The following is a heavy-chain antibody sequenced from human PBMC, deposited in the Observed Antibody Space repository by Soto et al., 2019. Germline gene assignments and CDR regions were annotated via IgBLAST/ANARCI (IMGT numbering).Heavy chain of an antibody. CDR2: IYYSGST. Sequence: PSETLSLTCTVSGGSISSYYWSWIRQPPGKGLEWIGYIYYSGSTNYNPSLKSRVTISVDTSKNQFSLKLSSVTAADTAVYYCARVRRGVTTGYYFDYWGQGTLVTVSS. J-gene: IGHJ4*02. D-gene: IGHD4-17*01. CDR3: ARVRRGVTTGYYFDY. V-gene: IGHV4-59*08. CDR1: GGSISSYY.